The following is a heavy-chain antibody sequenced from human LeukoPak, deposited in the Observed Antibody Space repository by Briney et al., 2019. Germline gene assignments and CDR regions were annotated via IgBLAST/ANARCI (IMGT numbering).Heavy chain of an antibody. V-gene: IGHV4-39*01. CDR3: AGLHTQTHAFDI. J-gene: IGHJ3*02. CDR2: MYYSGST. Sequence: SETLSLTCTVSGGSISTGSYYWGWIRQPPGKGLEWIGSMYYSGSTYYNPSLKSRVTISVDTSKNQPSLKLSSVTAADTAVYYCAGLHTQTHAFDIWGQGTMVTVSS. CDR1: GGSISTGSYY. D-gene: IGHD5-18*01.